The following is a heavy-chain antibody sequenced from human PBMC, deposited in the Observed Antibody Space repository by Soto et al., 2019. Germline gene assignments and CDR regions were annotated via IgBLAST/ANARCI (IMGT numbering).Heavy chain of an antibody. CDR2: IYYSGST. V-gene: IGHV4-59*01. Sequence: SATLSLTCTVSGGSISSYYWSWIRQPPGKGLEWIGYIYYSGSTNYNPSLKSRVTISVDTSKNQFSLKLSSVTAADTAVYYCARAPRVGQQLNWFDPWGQGTLVIVSS. CDR3: ARAPRVGQQLNWFDP. J-gene: IGHJ5*02. CDR1: GGSISSYY. D-gene: IGHD6-13*01.